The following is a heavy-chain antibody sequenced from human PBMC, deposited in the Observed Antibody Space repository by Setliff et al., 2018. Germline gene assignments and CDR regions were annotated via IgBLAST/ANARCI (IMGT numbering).Heavy chain of an antibody. V-gene: IGHV1-18*01. CDR1: GYTFTSYG. Sequence: GASVKVSCKASGYTFTSYGISWVRQAPGQGLEWMGWISAYNGNTNYAQKLQGRVTMTTDTSTSTAYMELRSLRSDDTAVYYCARVRYYYDSSGWFDPWGQGTLVTSPQ. CDR2: ISAYNGNT. CDR3: ARVRYYYDSSGWFDP. J-gene: IGHJ5*02. D-gene: IGHD3-22*01.